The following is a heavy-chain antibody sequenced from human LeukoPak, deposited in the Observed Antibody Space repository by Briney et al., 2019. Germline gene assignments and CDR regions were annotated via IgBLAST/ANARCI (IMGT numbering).Heavy chain of an antibody. Sequence: PGGSLRLSCAASGFTFSSYAMHWVRQAPGKGLEWVAVISYDGSNKYYADSVKGRFTISRDNSKNTLYLQVNSLRAEDTAVYYCARDLSPLLRYFDWYFDYWGQGTLVTVSS. CDR2: ISYDGSNK. D-gene: IGHD3-9*01. J-gene: IGHJ4*02. CDR1: GFTFSSYA. CDR3: ARDLSPLLRYFDWYFDY. V-gene: IGHV3-30-3*01.